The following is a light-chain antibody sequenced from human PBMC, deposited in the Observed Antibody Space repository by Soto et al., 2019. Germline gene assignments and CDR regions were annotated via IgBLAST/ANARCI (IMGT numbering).Light chain of an antibody. CDR2: RAS. Sequence: QMKNAPSTLSISLGERLHITFLASESISTYLAWYQQKPGKAPKLLIYRASNLESGVQSRFSGSGSGTEFTLTISSLQPDDFATYYCQQCDSYYPWAFGQGTKVDIK. CDR3: QQCDSYYPWA. V-gene: IGKV1-5*03. J-gene: IGKJ1*01. CDR1: ESISTY.